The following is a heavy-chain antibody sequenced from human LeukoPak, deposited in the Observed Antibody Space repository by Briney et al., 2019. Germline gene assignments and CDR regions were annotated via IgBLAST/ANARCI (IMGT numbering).Heavy chain of an antibody. CDR3: AKSQGSGYYRGYIDY. V-gene: IGHV3-23*01. Sequence: PGGSLRLSCAASEFTFSNYAMSWVRQAPGKGLEWVSGISGSGGSTYYGDSVKGRFTISRDNSKNTLYLQMNSLRAEDTAVYYCAKSQGSGYYRGYIDYWGQGTLVTVSA. CDR1: EFTFSNYA. D-gene: IGHD3-22*01. J-gene: IGHJ4*02. CDR2: ISGSGGST.